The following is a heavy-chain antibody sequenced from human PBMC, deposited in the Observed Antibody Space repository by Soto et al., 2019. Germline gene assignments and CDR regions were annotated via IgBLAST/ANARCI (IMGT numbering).Heavy chain of an antibody. Sequence: GGSLRLSCAASGFTFSSYDMHWVRQATGKGLEWVSAIGTAGDTYYPGSVKGRFTISRENAKNSLYLQMNSLRAGDTAVYYCARVGWLVSASNDYFDYWGQGTLVTVSS. D-gene: IGHD6-19*01. V-gene: IGHV3-13*01. CDR1: GFTFSSYD. J-gene: IGHJ4*02. CDR2: IGTAGDT. CDR3: ARVGWLVSASNDYFDY.